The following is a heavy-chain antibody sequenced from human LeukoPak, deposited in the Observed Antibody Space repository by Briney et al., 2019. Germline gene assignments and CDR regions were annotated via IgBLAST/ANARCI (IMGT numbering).Heavy chain of an antibody. CDR1: GGSVSSGSYY. V-gene: IGHV4-61*01. D-gene: IGHD3-3*01. J-gene: IGHJ6*02. CDR2: IYYSGST. CDR3: ARVRFDDFWSGYSYYYYGMDV. Sequence: SETLSLTCTVSGGSVSSGSYYWSWIRQPPGKGLEWIGYIYYSGSTNYNPSLKSRVTISVDTSKNQFSLKLSSVTAADTAVYYCARVRFDDFWSGYSYYYYGMDVWGQGTTVTVSS.